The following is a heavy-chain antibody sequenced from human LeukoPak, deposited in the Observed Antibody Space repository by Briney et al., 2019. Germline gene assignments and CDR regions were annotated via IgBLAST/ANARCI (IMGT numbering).Heavy chain of an antibody. CDR1: GGTFSSYA. Sequence: ASVKVSCKASGGTFSSYAISWVRQAPGQGLEWMGGIIPIFGTANYAQKFQGRVTITTDESTSTAYMELSSLRSEDTAVYYCAGSRQGFPFDPWGQGTLVTVSS. CDR3: AGSRQGFPFDP. CDR2: IIPIFGTA. J-gene: IGHJ5*02. D-gene: IGHD2-21*01. V-gene: IGHV1-69*05.